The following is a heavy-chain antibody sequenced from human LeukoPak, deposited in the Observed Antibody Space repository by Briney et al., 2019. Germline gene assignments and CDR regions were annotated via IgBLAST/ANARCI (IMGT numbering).Heavy chain of an antibody. CDR1: GGSISSGGYY. J-gene: IGHJ6*02. V-gene: IGHV4-31*03. Sequence: SETLSLTCTVSGGSISSGGYYWNWIRQHPGKGLEWIGYIFYGGTSYNPSLKGRVTISVDTSKNQFSLKLSSVTAADTAVYYCARAEGMDVWGQGTTITVSS. CDR2: IFYGGT. CDR3: ARAEGMDV.